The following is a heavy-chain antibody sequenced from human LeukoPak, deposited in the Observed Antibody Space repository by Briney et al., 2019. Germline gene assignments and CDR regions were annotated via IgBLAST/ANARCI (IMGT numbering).Heavy chain of an antibody. CDR2: IRNDGSNK. J-gene: IGHJ4*02. D-gene: IGHD6-6*01. CDR3: ARGETARRRALDY. Sequence: GGSLRLSCAASGFTFSTYGMHWVRQAPGKGLEWVAFIRNDGSNKYYADSVKGRLTISRDNSKNTLYLQMNSLRVEDTAVYSCARGETARRRALDYWGQGTLVTVSS. CDR1: GFTFSTYG. V-gene: IGHV3-30*02.